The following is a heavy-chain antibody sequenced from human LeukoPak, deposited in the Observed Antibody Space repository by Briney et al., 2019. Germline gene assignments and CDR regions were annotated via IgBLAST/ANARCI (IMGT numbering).Heavy chain of an antibody. J-gene: IGHJ3*02. CDR1: GGSISSYY. CDR2: IYYSGST. Sequence: PSETLSLTCTVSGGSISSYYWSWIRQPPGKGLEWIGYIYYSGSTNYNPSLKSRVTISVDTSKNQFSLKLSSVTAADTAVYYCARDLSYCGGDCYSEISAFDIWGQGTMVTVSS. V-gene: IGHV4-59*01. D-gene: IGHD2-21*02. CDR3: ARDLSYCGGDCYSEISAFDI.